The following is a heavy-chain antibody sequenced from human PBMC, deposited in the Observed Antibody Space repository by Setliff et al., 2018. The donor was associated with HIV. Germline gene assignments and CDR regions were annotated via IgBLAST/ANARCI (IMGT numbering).Heavy chain of an antibody. V-gene: IGHV4-59*01. CDR1: GGSISSYY. D-gene: IGHD1-7*01. CDR3: ARGDGTKYMDV. CDR2: IYYSGST. Sequence: SETLSLTCTVSGGSISSYYWSWIRQPPGKGLEWIGYIYYSGSTNYNPSLKSRVTISVDTSKNQFSLKLSSVTAADTAVYYCARGDGTKYMDVWGKGTTVTVSS. J-gene: IGHJ6*03.